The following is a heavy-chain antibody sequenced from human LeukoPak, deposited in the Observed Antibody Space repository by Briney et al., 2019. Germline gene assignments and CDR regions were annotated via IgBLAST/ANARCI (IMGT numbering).Heavy chain of an antibody. CDR3: AKASMIVVPALFQH. J-gene: IGHJ1*01. CDR1: GFTFNKYN. V-gene: IGHV3-21*01. Sequence: GGSLRLSCAASGFTFNKYNMNWGRQAPGKVLEWVSSISSSSSYIYYADSVKGRFTISRDNAKNSLYLQMNSLRAEDTAVYYCAKASMIVVPALFQHWGQGTLVTVSS. CDR2: ISSSSSYI. D-gene: IGHD3-22*01.